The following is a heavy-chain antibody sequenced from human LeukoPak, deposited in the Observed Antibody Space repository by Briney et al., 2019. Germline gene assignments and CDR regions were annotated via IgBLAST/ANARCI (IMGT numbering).Heavy chain of an antibody. Sequence: AETLCLTCAASGGSISSYYWSWIRQPAGKGLEWIWRIYTSGSNNYNPSLQSRVTTSVDTSKNQFSLKLSSVTAAATAVYYCARDFEEFDAFDIWGQGTMVTVPS. D-gene: IGHD3-10*01. CDR3: ARDFEEFDAFDI. CDR1: GGSISSYY. CDR2: IYTSGSN. V-gene: IGHV4-4*07. J-gene: IGHJ3*02.